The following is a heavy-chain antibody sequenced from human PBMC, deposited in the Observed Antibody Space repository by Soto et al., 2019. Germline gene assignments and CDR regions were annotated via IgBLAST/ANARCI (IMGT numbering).Heavy chain of an antibody. CDR3: ASEEAVAGAYYFDY. J-gene: IGHJ4*02. Sequence: SVKVSCKASGGTFSSYAISWVRQAPGQGLEWMGGIIPIFGTANYAQKFQGRVTITADESTSTAYMELSSLRSEDTAVYYCASEEAVAGAYYFDYWGQGTLVTVSS. CDR2: IIPIFGTA. V-gene: IGHV1-69*13. CDR1: GGTFSSYA. D-gene: IGHD6-19*01.